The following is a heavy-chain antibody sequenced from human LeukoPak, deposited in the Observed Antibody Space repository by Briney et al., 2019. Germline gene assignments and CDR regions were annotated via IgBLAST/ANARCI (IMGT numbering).Heavy chain of an antibody. D-gene: IGHD6-19*01. CDR3: AGAVAGRVYY. CDR2: IYYSGST. CDR1: GGSISSYY. V-gene: IGHV4-59*08. J-gene: IGHJ4*02. Sequence: SETLSLTCAVYGGSISSYYWSWIRQPPGKGLEWIGYIYYSGSTNYNPSLKSRVTISVDTSKNQFSLKLSSVTAADTAVYYCAGAVAGRVYYWGQGTLVTVSS.